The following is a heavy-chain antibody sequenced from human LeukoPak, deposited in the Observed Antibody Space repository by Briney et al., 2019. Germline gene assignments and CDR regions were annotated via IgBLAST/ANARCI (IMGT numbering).Heavy chain of an antibody. CDR1: GFTFSSYA. Sequence: PGGSLRLSCAASGFTFSSYAMSWVRQAPGKGLEWVSYISSSGSTIYYADSVKGRFTISRDNAKNSLYLQMNSLRAEDTAVYYCARPTRITIFGVVIRRGLNYFDYWGQGTLVTVSS. V-gene: IGHV3-48*04. CDR3: ARPTRITIFGVVIRRGLNYFDY. CDR2: ISSSGSTI. D-gene: IGHD3-3*01. J-gene: IGHJ4*02.